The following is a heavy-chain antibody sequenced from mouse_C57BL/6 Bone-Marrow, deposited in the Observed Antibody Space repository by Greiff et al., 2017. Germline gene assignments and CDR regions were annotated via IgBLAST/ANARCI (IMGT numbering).Heavy chain of an antibody. J-gene: IGHJ2*01. CDR1: GYTFTSYW. CDR2: IDPSDSYT. D-gene: IGHD2-3*01. Sequence: QVQLQQPGAELVRPGTSVKLSCKASGYTFTSYWMHWVKQRPGQGLEWIGVIDPSDSYTNYNQKFKGKATLTVDTSSSTAYMQLSSLTSDDSAVYYCARSGIYDGYPYYFDYWGQGTTLTVSS. CDR3: ARSGIYDGYPYYFDY. V-gene: IGHV1-59*01.